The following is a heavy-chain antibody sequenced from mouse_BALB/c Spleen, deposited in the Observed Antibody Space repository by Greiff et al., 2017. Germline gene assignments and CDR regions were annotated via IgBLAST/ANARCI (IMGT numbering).Heavy chain of an antibody. D-gene: IGHD1-1*01. J-gene: IGHJ2*01. CDR2: IYPSDSYT. CDR1: GYTFTSYW. V-gene: IGHV1-69*02. CDR3: TSGDGSSPYYFDY. Sequence: QVQLKQPGAELVRPGASVKLSCKASGYTFTSYWINWVKQRPGQGLEWIGNIYPSDSYTNYNQKFKDKATLTVDKSSSTAYMQLSSPTSEDSAVYYCTSGDGSSPYYFDYWGQGTTLTVSS.